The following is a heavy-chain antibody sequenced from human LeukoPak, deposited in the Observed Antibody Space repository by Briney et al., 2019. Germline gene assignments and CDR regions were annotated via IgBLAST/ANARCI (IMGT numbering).Heavy chain of an antibody. D-gene: IGHD3-22*01. CDR2: ISYDGSNK. V-gene: IGHV3-30*04. Sequence: GGSLRLSCAASGFTFSSYAMSWVRQAPGKGLEWVAAISYDGSNKYYADSAKGRFTISRENSKNTLSLQMISLRAEDTAAYYCARDKYYCDSSGYWGQGTLVTVSS. J-gene: IGHJ4*02. CDR3: ARDKYYCDSSGY. CDR1: GFTFSSYA.